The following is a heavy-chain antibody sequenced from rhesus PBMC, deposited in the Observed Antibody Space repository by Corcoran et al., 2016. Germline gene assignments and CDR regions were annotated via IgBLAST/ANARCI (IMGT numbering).Heavy chain of an antibody. Sequence: EVQLVESGGGLAKPGGSLRLSCAASGFTFSNYWMNWVRQTPGKGLEWISDIISGGGSTYYADSVKGRFTISRENSKNTLSLQMNSLRAEDTAVYYCAKEPEYTNWGYYFDYWGQGVLVTVSS. CDR1: GFTFSNYW. CDR2: IISGGGST. D-gene: IGHD4-23*01. CDR3: AKEPEYTNWGYYFDY. V-gene: IGHV3S42*01. J-gene: IGHJ4*01.